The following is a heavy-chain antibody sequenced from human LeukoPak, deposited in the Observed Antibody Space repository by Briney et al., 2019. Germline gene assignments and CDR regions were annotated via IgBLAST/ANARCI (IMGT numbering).Heavy chain of an antibody. CDR1: GFTFSTYV. V-gene: IGHV3-33*01. Sequence: PGGSLRLSCAASGFTFSTYVIHWVRQAPGKGLEWVALIWHDRSNKYYGDSVKDRFTISRDNSKNTLYLQMDSLRDEDTAVYYCARDRGYTYGHPLDYWGQGTLVTVSS. J-gene: IGHJ4*02. CDR3: ARDRGYTYGHPLDY. CDR2: IWHDRSNK. D-gene: IGHD5-18*01.